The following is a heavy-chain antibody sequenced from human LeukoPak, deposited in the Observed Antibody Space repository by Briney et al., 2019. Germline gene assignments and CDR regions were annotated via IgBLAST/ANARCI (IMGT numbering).Heavy chain of an antibody. CDR2: INPSGGST. J-gene: IGHJ6*02. D-gene: IGHD3-3*01. V-gene: IGHV1-46*01. CDR1: GYTFTSYY. Sequence: ASVKVSCKASGYTFTSYYMHWVRQAPGQGLEWMGIINPSGGSTSYAQKFQGRVTMTRDTSTSTVYMELSSLRSEDTAVYYCAREAMNQERQVVIIHYYYYYGMDVWGQGTTVTVS. CDR3: AREAMNQERQVVIIHYYYYYGMDV.